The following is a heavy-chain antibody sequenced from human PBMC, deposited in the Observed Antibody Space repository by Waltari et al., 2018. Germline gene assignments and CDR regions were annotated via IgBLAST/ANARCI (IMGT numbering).Heavy chain of an antibody. CDR2: IYYSGST. CDR3: ARDSVLRYFDWLDY. J-gene: IGHJ4*02. D-gene: IGHD3-9*01. V-gene: IGHV4-39*07. Sequence: QLQLQESGPGLVKPSETLSLTCTVSGGSISSSSYYWGWIRQPPGKGLEWIGSIYYSGSTYYNPSRKSRVTISVDTSKNQFSLKLSSVTAADTAVYYCARDSVLRYFDWLDYWGQGTLVTVSS. CDR1: GGSISSSSYY.